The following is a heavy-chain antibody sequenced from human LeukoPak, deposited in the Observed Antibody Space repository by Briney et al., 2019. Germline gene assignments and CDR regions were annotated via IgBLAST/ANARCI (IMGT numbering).Heavy chain of an antibody. CDR1: GGSFSGYY. Sequence: SETLSLTCAVCGGSFSGYYWSWIRQPPGKGLEWIGEINHSGSTNYNPSLKSRATISVDTSKNQFSLKLSSVTAADTAVYYCARTSLKYYFDYWGQGTLVTVSS. J-gene: IGHJ4*02. CDR3: ARTSLKYYFDY. V-gene: IGHV4-34*01. CDR2: INHSGST.